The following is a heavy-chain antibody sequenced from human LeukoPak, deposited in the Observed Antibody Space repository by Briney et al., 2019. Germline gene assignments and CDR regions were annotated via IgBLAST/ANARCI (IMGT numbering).Heavy chain of an antibody. CDR3: AREPDA. V-gene: IGHV4-39*07. CDR1: GDSISGSNYH. CDR2: VHHTGRA. Sequence: SETLSLTCTVSGDSISGSNYHWGWIRQPPGKGLEWLGTVHHTGRAFYNPSLRGRTTVSVNTSKNQFSLKLTSVTAADTAVYYCAREPDAWGQGTLVTVSS. J-gene: IGHJ5*02.